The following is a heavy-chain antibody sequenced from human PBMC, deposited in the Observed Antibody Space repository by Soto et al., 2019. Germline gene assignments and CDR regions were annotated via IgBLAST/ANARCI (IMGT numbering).Heavy chain of an antibody. Sequence: GGSLRLSCAASGFTFDDYAMHWVRQAPGKGLEWVSGISWNSGSIGYADSVKGRFTISRDNAKNSLYLQMNSLRAEDTALYYCAKDSKWADYYGDGAFDTWGQGTMVTVSS. D-gene: IGHD3-10*01. CDR2: ISWNSGSI. CDR3: AKDSKWADYYGDGAFDT. CDR1: GFTFDDYA. V-gene: IGHV3-9*01. J-gene: IGHJ3*02.